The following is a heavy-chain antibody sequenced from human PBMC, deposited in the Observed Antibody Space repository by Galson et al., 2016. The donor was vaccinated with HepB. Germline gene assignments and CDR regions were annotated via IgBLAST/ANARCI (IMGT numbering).Heavy chain of an antibody. CDR1: KYMFTSFF. CDR3: ARQLSSRPFDY. CDR2: ISPSGRST. V-gene: IGHV1-46*01. D-gene: IGHD5-24*01. J-gene: IGHJ4*02. Sequence: SVKVSCKASKYMFTSFFIHWVRKAPGQGLEWMGMISPSGRSTTYAQNFRGRVTMTRDTSTTTVYMELNSLKFEDTAMYYCARQLSSRPFDYWGQGTLVTVSS.